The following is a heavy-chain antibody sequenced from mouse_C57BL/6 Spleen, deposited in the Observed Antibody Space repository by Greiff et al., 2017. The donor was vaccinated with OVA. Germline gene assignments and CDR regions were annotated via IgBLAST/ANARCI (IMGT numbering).Heavy chain of an antibody. CDR2: ISNGGGST. CDR1: GFTFSDYY. CDR3: ARSISYDYDGDWYFDV. Sequence: EVMLVESGGGLVQPGGSLKLSCAASGFTFSDYYMYWVRQTPEKRLEWVAYISNGGGSTYYPDTVKGRFTISRDNAKNTLYLQMSRLKSEDTAMYYCARSISYDYDGDWYFDVWGTGTTVTVSS. V-gene: IGHV5-12*01. J-gene: IGHJ1*03. D-gene: IGHD2-4*01.